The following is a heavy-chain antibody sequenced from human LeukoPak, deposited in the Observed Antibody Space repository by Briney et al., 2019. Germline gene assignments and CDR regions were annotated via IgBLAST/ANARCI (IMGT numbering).Heavy chain of an antibody. CDR2: ISSSSSYI. V-gene: IGHV3-21*01. J-gene: IGHJ4*02. D-gene: IGHD5-18*01. CDR3: ARMDTAMVTNY. CDR1: GFLFGDYA. Sequence: GGSLRLSCTASGFLFGDYAMNWVRQAPGKGLEWVSSISSSSSYIYYADSVKGRFTISRDNAKNSLYLQMNSLRAEDTAVYYCARMDTAMVTNYWGQGTLVTVSS.